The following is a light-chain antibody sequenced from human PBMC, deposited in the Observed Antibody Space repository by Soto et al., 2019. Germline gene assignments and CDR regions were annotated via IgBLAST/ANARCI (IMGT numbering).Light chain of an antibody. CDR3: AAWDESPSVQV. J-gene: IGLJ3*02. CDR1: NSNIGRNT. CDR2: SDN. V-gene: IGLV1-44*01. Sequence: QSVLTQPPSASGTPGQRVTISCSGSNSNIGRNTVNWYQQFPGAAPNLLIHSDNERPSGVPDRFSGSRSGTSASLAISGLQSEDEADYYCAAWDESPSVQVFGGGTKVTVL.